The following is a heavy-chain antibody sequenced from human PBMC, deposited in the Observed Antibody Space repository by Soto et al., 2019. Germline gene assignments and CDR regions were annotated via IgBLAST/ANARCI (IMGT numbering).Heavy chain of an antibody. D-gene: IGHD3-16*01. V-gene: IGHV3-7*01. CDR3: ARDARGGDYYSYYMDV. J-gene: IGHJ6*03. Sequence: DSVKGRFTISRDDAKNSLYLQMNSLGAEDTAVYYCARDARGGDYYSYYMDVWGKGTTVTVSS.